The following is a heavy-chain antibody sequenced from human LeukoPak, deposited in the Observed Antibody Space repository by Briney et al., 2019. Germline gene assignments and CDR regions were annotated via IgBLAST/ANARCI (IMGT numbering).Heavy chain of an antibody. Sequence: SETLSLTCTVSGGSISSYYWSWIRQPPGKGLEWIGYIYYSGSTNYNPSLKSRVTISVDTSKNQFSLKLSSVTAADTAVYYCARGHDILTGSHNWFDPWGQGTLVTVSA. CDR3: ARGHDILTGSHNWFDP. CDR1: GGSISSYY. V-gene: IGHV4-59*01. CDR2: IYYSGST. J-gene: IGHJ5*02. D-gene: IGHD3-9*01.